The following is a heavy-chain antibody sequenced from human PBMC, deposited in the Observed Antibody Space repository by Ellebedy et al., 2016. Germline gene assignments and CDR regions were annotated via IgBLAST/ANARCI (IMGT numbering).Heavy chain of an antibody. CDR3: ARDLRDSSDAFDI. V-gene: IGHV1-69*13. D-gene: IGHD2-21*02. CDR1: GYTFTSYG. J-gene: IGHJ3*02. CDR2: IIPIFGTA. Sequence: SVKVSXXASGYTFTSYGISWVRQAPGQGLEWMGGIIPIFGTANYAQKFQGRVTITADESTSTAYMELSSLRSEDTAVYYCARDLRDSSDAFDIWGQGTMVTVSS.